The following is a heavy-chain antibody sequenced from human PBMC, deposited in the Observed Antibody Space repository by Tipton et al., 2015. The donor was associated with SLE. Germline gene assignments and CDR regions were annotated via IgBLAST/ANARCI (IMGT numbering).Heavy chain of an antibody. CDR2: IYYSGST. Sequence: TLSLTCAVYGGSLSGYYWSWIRQPPGKGLEWIGYIYYSGSTNCNPSLKSRVTISVDRSKNQFSLKLSSVTAADTAVYYCAREGGSSGFSYYFDYWGQGTLVTVSS. V-gene: IGHV4-59*12. D-gene: IGHD6-19*01. J-gene: IGHJ4*02. CDR3: AREGGSSGFSYYFDY. CDR1: GGSLSGYY.